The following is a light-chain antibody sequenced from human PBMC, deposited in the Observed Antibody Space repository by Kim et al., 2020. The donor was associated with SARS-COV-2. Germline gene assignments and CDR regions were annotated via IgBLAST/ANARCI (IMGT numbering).Light chain of an antibody. CDR2: ELN. Sequence: GQSVAISCPGTSSDVGGYNYVSLYQQYPGKAPKLIIYELNERPSGVPDRFSGSKSGNTASLTVSGLQAEDEADYYCSSYAGTNNVLFGGGTQLTVL. J-gene: IGLJ2*01. V-gene: IGLV2-8*01. CDR1: SSDVGGYNY. CDR3: SSYAGTNNVL.